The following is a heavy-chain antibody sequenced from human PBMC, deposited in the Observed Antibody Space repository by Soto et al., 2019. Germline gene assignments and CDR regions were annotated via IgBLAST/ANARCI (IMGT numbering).Heavy chain of an antibody. D-gene: IGHD4-4*01. Sequence: QITLKESGPTLVKPTQTLTLTCTFSGFSLSTSGVGVGWSRQPPGKALEWLAPIYWNDDKRYSPSLKSRLTIPQDTSKNRVVLKMTNMDPVDTATYYCARRLGPTTVAPGFYYYYGMEVWGQGTTVTVSS. CDR1: GFSLSTSGVG. V-gene: IGHV2-5*01. J-gene: IGHJ6*02. CDR3: ARRLGPTTVAPGFYYYYGMEV. CDR2: IYWNDDK.